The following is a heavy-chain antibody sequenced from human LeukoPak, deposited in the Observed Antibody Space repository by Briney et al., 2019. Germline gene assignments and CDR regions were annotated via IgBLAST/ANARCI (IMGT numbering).Heavy chain of an antibody. CDR3: ARGTAMSHGGVFDY. V-gene: IGHV4-34*01. CDR2: INHSGST. Sequence: SETLSLTCAVYGGSFSGYYWSWIRQPPGKGLEWIGEINHSGSTNYNPSLKSRVTISVDTSKNQFSLKLSSVTAADTAVYYCARGTAMSHGGVFDYWGQGTLVTVSS. J-gene: IGHJ4*02. D-gene: IGHD5-18*01. CDR1: GGSFSGYY.